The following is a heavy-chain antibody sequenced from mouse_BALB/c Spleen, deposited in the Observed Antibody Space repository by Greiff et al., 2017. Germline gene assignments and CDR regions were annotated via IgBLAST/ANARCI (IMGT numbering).Heavy chain of an antibody. CDR2: ISSGSSTI. J-gene: IGHJ1*01. CDR1: GFTFSSFG. CDR3: ARLLRGWYFDV. D-gene: IGHD1-1*01. Sequence: EVNLVESGGGLVQPGGSRKLSCAASGFTFSSFGMHWVRQAPEKGLEWVAYISSGSSTIYYADTVKGRFTISRDNPKNTLFLQMTSLRSEDTAMYYCARLLRGWYFDVWGAGTTVTVSS. V-gene: IGHV5-17*02.